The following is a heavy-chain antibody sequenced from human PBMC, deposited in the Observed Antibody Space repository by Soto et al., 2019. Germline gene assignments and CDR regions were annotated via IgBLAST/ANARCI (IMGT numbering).Heavy chain of an antibody. CDR3: ARDDLYEDNGLDS. Sequence: QVQLVESGGGVVQPGRSLRISCEASGFAFNGHGMHWVRQAPGKGLEWVAVIVHDGSEDFYADSVRGRFTISRDNSKNFLYLEMNSLRVEDTAVYYCARDDLYEDNGLDSWGQGTLVTVSP. D-gene: IGHD5-12*01. CDR1: GFAFNGHG. J-gene: IGHJ5*01. V-gene: IGHV3-33*01. CDR2: IVHDGSED.